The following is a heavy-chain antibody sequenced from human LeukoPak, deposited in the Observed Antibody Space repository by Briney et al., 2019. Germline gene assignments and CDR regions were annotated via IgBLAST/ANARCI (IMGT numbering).Heavy chain of an antibody. CDR1: GFTFSVST. D-gene: IGHD2-2*01. CDR2: ISPSGTDM. V-gene: IGHV3-21*01. CDR3: ARADCRTASCFLDN. J-gene: IGHJ4*02. Sequence: PGGSLRLSCAASGFTFSVSTMTWVRQAPGKGLEWVSSISPSGTDMHFAQSLKGRFTISRDNTWGTVSLQMSSLRVDDTAVYYCARADCRTASCFLDNWGQGTLVTVSS.